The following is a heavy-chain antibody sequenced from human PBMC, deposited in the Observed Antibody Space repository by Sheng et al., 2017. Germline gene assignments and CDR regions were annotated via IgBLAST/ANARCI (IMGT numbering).Heavy chain of an antibody. CDR2: ISSSSSSI. CDR1: GFTLSSYS. J-gene: IGHJ4*02. CDR3: ARPQYGSGWYSLAY. V-gene: IGHV3-21*01. Sequence: EVQLVESGGRPGQSLGGPVKLSCAASGFTLSSYSMNWVRQAPGRGLEWVSSISSSSSSIYYADSVKGRFTISRDNAKNSLYLQMNSLRDEDTAVYYCARPQYGSGWYSLAYWGQGTPVTVSS. D-gene: IGHD6-19*01.